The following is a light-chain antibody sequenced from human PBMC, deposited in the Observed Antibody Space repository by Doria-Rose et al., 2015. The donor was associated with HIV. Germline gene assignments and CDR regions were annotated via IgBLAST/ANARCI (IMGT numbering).Light chain of an antibody. Sequence: AIQMTQPPSSLSVSVGDRVTITCRASQGIRNDLDWYQQKPGKAPKLLIYAASSLQSGVPSRFSGSGSGTDFTLTISSLQPEDFATYYCLQDYNLWTFGQGTKVEIK. CDR2: AAS. J-gene: IGKJ1*01. V-gene: IGKV1-6*02. CDR3: LQDYNLWT. CDR1: QGIRND.